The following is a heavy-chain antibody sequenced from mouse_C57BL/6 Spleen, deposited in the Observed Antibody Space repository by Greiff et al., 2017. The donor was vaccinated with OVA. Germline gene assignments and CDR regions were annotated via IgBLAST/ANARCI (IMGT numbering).Heavy chain of an antibody. CDR2: IYPRDGST. D-gene: IGHD1-1*01. J-gene: IGHJ3*01. CDR1: GYTFTSYD. V-gene: IGHV1-85*01. Sequence: QVQLQQSGPELVKPGASVKLSCKASGYTFTSYDINWVKQRPGQGLEWIGWIYPRDGSTKYNEKFKGKATLTVDTSSSTAYMELHSLTSEDSAVYDCARRGNYYGSSYWFAYWGQGTLVTVSA. CDR3: ARRGNYYGSSYWFAY.